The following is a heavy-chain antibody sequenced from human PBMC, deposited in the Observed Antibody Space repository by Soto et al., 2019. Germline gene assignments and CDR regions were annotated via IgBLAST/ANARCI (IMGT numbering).Heavy chain of an antibody. CDR2: ISSSSSYI. D-gene: IGHD3-22*01. CDR1: GFTFSSYS. V-gene: IGHV3-21*01. CDR3: ARAPRGCLLRAFDY. J-gene: IGHJ4*02. Sequence: GGSLRLSCAASGFTFSSYSMNWVRQAPGKGLEWVSSISSSSSYIYYADSVKGRFTISRDNAKNSLYLQMNSLRAEDTAVYYCARAPRGCLLRAFDYWGQGTLVTVSS.